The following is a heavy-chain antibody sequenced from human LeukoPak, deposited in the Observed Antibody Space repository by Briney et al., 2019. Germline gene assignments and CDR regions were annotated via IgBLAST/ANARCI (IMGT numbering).Heavy chain of an antibody. CDR2: INHSGST. D-gene: IGHD6-13*01. CDR3: ARRARWSLSRPMDV. V-gene: IGHV4-34*01. CDR1: GFTFSNAW. Sequence: SGGSLRLSCAASGFTFSNAWMSWIRQPPGKGLEWIGEINHSGSTNYNPSLKSRVTISVDTSKNQFSLKLSSVTAADTAVYYCARRARWSLSRPMDVWGQGTTVTVSS. J-gene: IGHJ6*02.